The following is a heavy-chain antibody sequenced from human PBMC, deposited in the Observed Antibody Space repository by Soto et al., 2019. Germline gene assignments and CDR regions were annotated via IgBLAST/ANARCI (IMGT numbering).Heavy chain of an antibody. Sequence: GGSLRLSCAASGFTFSGSAMHWVRQASGKGLEWVGRIRSKANSYATAYAASVKGRFTISRDDSKNTAYPQMNSLKTEDTAVYYCTRPNVDIVATGLDPHYYYYGMDVWGQGTTVTVSS. J-gene: IGHJ6*02. CDR3: TRPNVDIVATGLDPHYYYYGMDV. D-gene: IGHD5-12*01. CDR2: IRSKANSYAT. CDR1: GFTFSGSA. V-gene: IGHV3-73*01.